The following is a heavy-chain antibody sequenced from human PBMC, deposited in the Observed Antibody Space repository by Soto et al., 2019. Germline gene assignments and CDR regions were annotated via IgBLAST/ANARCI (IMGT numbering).Heavy chain of an antibody. CDR3: ARVKRRVVAAARGVFDY. V-gene: IGHV4-34*01. CDR1: GGSFSGYY. D-gene: IGHD2-15*01. J-gene: IGHJ4*02. CDR2: INHSGST. Sequence: QVQLQQWGAGLLKPSETLSLTCAVYGGSFSGYYWSWIRQPPGKGLEWIGEINHSGSTNYNPSLKRRVTISVDTSKNQFSLKLSSVTAADTAVYYCARVKRRVVAAARGVFDYWGQGTLVTVSS.